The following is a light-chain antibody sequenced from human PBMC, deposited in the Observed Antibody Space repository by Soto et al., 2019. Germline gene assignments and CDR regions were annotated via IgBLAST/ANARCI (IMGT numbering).Light chain of an antibody. CDR1: QSISDT. CDR2: GAS. J-gene: IGKJ1*01. V-gene: IGKV3-15*01. Sequence: EIVLTQSPGTLSLSRGERATLSCRASQSISDTLAWYQQKPGQAPRLLIHGASTRATGFPARFSGSGSGTDFTLTISSLQPEDFATYYCQQSFSTPLTFGQGTKVDI. CDR3: QQSFSTPLT.